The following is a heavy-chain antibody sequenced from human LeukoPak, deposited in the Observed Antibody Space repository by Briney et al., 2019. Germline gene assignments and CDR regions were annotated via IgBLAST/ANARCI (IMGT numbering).Heavy chain of an antibody. V-gene: IGHV5-51*01. J-gene: IGHJ4*02. CDR2: INGGDADT. Sequence: GESLKSSCKGSGYTITSYWIGWVRQMRGKGLEWMGIINGGDADTRYSASFQGQVNISADKSISSAYLQWSSLKASDTAMYYCARLGEAVVVPAARPFDYWGQGTLVTVSS. CDR3: ARLGEAVVVPAARPFDY. CDR1: GYTITSYW. D-gene: IGHD2-2*01.